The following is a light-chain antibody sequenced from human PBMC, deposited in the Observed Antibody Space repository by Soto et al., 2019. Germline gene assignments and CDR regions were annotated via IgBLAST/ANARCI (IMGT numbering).Light chain of an antibody. J-gene: IGLJ3*02. Sequence: QSALTQPASVSGSPGQSITISCTGASSDVGHYKYVSWYQQHPGKAPKLIIYEVTNRPSGASYRFSGSKSGNTASLTISGLQAEDEADYYCGSFTTSRIWVFGGGTKLTVL. CDR2: EVT. CDR3: GSFTTSRIWV. CDR1: SSDVGHYKY. V-gene: IGLV2-14*01.